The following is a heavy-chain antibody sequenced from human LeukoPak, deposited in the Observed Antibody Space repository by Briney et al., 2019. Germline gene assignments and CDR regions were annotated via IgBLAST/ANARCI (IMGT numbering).Heavy chain of an antibody. Sequence: ASGPTLVKPTQTLTLTCTFSGFSLSTTGVGVGWIRQPPGKALEWLALIYWDDDKRYSPSLKSRLTITKDTSKTQVVLKMTNMDPVDTATYYCGHSGAAGNFDYWGQGTLVTVYS. D-gene: IGHD6-13*01. CDR3: GHSGAAGNFDY. CDR2: IYWDDDK. J-gene: IGHJ4*02. V-gene: IGHV2-5*02. CDR1: GFSLSTTGVG.